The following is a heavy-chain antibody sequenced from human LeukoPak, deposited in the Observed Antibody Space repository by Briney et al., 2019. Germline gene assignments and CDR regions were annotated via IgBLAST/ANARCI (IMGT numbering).Heavy chain of an antibody. CDR2: KSYDGSNK. Sequence: GGSLRLSCAASGFTFSSYAMHWVRQAPGKGLEWVAVKSYDGSNKYYADSVKGRFTISRDNSKNTLYLQMNSLRAEDTAVYYCASTPRYCSSTSCLPVGYWGQGTLVTVSS. J-gene: IGHJ4*02. CDR1: GFTFSSYA. D-gene: IGHD2-2*01. CDR3: ASTPRYCSSTSCLPVGY. V-gene: IGHV3-30*04.